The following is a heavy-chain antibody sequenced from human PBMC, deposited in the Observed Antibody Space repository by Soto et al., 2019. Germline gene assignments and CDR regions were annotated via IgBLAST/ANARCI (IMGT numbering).Heavy chain of an antibody. Sequence: PSETLSLTCSVSTGSMRTYYWTWIRQSPGKGLEWIGQISHTGRTKYNPSLESRVTISVDTSRKQFSLKLTSVTAADKALYYCARDDTTGLLDFWGQGTLVT. D-gene: IGHD4-17*01. CDR3: ARDDTTGLLDF. CDR2: ISHTGRT. CDR1: TGSMRTYY. J-gene: IGHJ4*02. V-gene: IGHV4-59*01.